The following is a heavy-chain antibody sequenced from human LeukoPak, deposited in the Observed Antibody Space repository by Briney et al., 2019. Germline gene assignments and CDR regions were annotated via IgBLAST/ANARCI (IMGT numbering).Heavy chain of an antibody. D-gene: IGHD6-13*01. J-gene: IGHJ4*02. CDR2: ISTSSSYT. CDR1: GFIFSDYY. CDR3: ARGGSSLDY. V-gene: IGHV3-11*05. Sequence: PGGSLRLSCAASGFIFSDYYMSWIRQAPGKGLEWISYISTSSSYTNSADSVKGRFTISRDNAKNSLYPKMNSLRLEDTAMYYCARGGSSLDYWGQGILVTVSS.